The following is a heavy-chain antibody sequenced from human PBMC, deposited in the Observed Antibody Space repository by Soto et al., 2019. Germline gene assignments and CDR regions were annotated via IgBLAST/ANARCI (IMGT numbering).Heavy chain of an antibody. CDR1: GGSFSGIY. CDR2: INHSGST. CDR3: AGGPGYSYGYSVYYYYYGMDV. Sequence: SETLSLTCVVYGGSFSGIYWSWIRQPPGKGLEWIGEINHSGSTNYSPSLESRVTISLDTSNNQFSLKLSSVTAADTAVYYCAGGPGYSYGYSVYYYYYGMDVWGQGTTVTVSS. J-gene: IGHJ6*02. V-gene: IGHV4-34*01. D-gene: IGHD5-18*01.